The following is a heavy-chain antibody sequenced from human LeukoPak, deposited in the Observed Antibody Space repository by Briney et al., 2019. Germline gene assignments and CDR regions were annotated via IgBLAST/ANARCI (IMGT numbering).Heavy chain of an antibody. Sequence: GGSLRLSCAASGFSVSSNYISWVRQAPGKGLEWVSIIYSDGSTFHADSVKGRFTMSRDNSKNTLDLQMNSLRTEDTAVYYCAKDRVSPGFNWFDPWGQGTLVTVSS. V-gene: IGHV3-53*01. J-gene: IGHJ5*02. CDR3: AKDRVSPGFNWFDP. CDR1: GFSVSSNY. CDR2: IYSDGST. D-gene: IGHD2-15*01.